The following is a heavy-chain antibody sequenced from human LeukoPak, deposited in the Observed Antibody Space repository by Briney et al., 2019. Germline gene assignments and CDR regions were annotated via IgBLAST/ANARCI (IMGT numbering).Heavy chain of an antibody. CDR1: GFTFSSYA. J-gene: IGHJ5*02. CDR3: AKLGWFGEFDP. Sequence: PGGSLRLSCAASGFTFSSYAMSWVRQAPGKGLEWVSYISSSGSTIYYADSVKGRFTISRDNAKNSLYLQMNGLRAEDTAVYYCAKLGWFGEFDPWGQGTLVTVSS. V-gene: IGHV3-48*04. CDR2: ISSSGSTI. D-gene: IGHD3-10*01.